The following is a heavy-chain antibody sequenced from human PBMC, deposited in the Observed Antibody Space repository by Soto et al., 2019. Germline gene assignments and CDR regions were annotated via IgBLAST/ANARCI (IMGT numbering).Heavy chain of an antibody. CDR2: ISYDGSNK. V-gene: IGHV3-30*03. Sequence: QVQLVESGGGVVQPGRSLRLSCAASGFTFSSYGMHWVRQAPGKGLEWVAVISYDGSNKYYADSVKGRFTISRDNSKNTLYLQMNSLRAEDTAVYYCATEYSSSWYRQYYYYGMDVWGQGTTVTVSS. D-gene: IGHD6-13*01. CDR3: ATEYSSSWYRQYYYYGMDV. CDR1: GFTFSSYG. J-gene: IGHJ6*02.